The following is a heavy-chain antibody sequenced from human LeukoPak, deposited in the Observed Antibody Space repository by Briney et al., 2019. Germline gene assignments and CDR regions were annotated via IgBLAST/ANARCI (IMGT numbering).Heavy chain of an antibody. D-gene: IGHD3-3*01. CDR3: ARDSPHRTVFGMVMDYYYKGMDV. Sequence: PGGSLRLSCAASEFTFSSYSMNWVRQAPGKGLEWVSYITNSGNSKSYADSVRGRFTIPRDNTKNSLYLQMNSLRVEDTAVYYCARDSPHRTVFGMVMDYYYKGMDVWGQGTTVTVSS. J-gene: IGHJ6*02. CDR1: EFTFSSYS. V-gene: IGHV3-48*01. CDR2: ITNSGNSK.